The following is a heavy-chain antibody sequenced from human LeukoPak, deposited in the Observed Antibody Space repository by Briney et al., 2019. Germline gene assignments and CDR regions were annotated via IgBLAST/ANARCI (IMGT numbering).Heavy chain of an antibody. CDR2: IYYSGST. J-gene: IGHJ6*03. CDR1: GGSISSGDYY. V-gene: IGHV4-30-4*08. CDR3: ARLADYGGNFIYYYYMDV. D-gene: IGHD4-23*01. Sequence: SQTLSLTCTVSGGSISSGDYYWSWIRQPPGTGLEWIGHIYYSGSTYYNPSLKSRVTISVDTSKNQFSLKLSSVTAADTAVYYCARLADYGGNFIYYYYMDVWGKGTTVTVSS.